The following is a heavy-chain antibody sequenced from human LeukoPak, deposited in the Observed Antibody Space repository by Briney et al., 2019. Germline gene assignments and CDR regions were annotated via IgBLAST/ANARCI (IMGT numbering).Heavy chain of an antibody. CDR1: GGTFSSYA. CDR2: FKHSDNSP. CDR3: TREHHLGGDY. D-gene: IGHD3-16*01. V-gene: IGHV1-46*01. J-gene: IGHJ4*02. Sequence: ASVKVSCKASGGTFSSYAISWVRQAPGQGLEWMGVFKHSDNSPSYAQKFQGRVTMTSDTSTSTVYMELSGLSSGDTAVYFCTREHHLGGDYWGPGTLVTVSS.